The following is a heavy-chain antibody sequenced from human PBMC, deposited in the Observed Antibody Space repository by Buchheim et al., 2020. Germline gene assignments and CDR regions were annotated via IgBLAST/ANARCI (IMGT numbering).Heavy chain of an antibody. D-gene: IGHD3-22*01. CDR2: ISYDGSNK. Sequence: QVQLVESGGGVVQPGRSLRLSCAASGFTFSSYGMHWVRQAPGKGLEWVAVISYDGSNKYYADSVKGRFTTSRDNSKNTLYLQMNSLRAEDTAVYYCSYYYDSSGFDYWGQGTL. J-gene: IGHJ4*02. CDR1: GFTFSSYG. V-gene: IGHV3-30*03. CDR3: SYYYDSSGFDY.